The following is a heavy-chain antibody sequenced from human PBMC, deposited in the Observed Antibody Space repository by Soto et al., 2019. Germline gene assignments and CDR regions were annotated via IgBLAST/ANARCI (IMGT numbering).Heavy chain of an antibody. CDR1: GYSFTSYW. D-gene: IGHD2-2*02. J-gene: IGHJ4*02. V-gene: IGHV5-51*01. CDR2: IYLGDSDT. CDR3: ARQTYCSSTSCYTVDY. Sequence: GESLKISCKGSGYSFTSYWIGWVRQMPGKGLEWMGIIYLGDSDTRYSPSFQGQVTISADKSISTAYLQWSSLKASDTAMYYCARQTYCSSTSCYTVDYWGQGTLVTVSS.